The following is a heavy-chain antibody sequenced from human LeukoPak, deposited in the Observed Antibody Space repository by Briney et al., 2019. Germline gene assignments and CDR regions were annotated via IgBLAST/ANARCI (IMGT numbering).Heavy chain of an antibody. CDR1: SGSISSYY. Sequence: PSETLSLTYTVSSGSISSYYWSWIRQPPGKGLEWIGYIYYSGSTNYNPSLKSRVTISVDTSKTQFSLKLNSVTAADTAVYYCARLRANYFDYWGQGTLVTVSS. J-gene: IGHJ4*02. D-gene: IGHD3-16*01. V-gene: IGHV4-59*01. CDR3: ARLRANYFDY. CDR2: IYYSGST.